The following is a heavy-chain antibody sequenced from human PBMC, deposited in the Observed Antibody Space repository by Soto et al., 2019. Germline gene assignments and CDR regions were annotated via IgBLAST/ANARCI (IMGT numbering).Heavy chain of an antibody. CDR2: IYYSGSA. CDR3: ARLKSRYYKIISYPLDY. V-gene: IGHV4-31*03. CDR1: GDSVSSGGAY. Sequence: QVQLQESGPGLVKPSQTLSLTCTVSGDSVSSGGAYWSWIRQHPGKGLEWIGYIYYSGSANYTPSLKSRLTISHDASQNQVSLRRSSVTAADTAVYYWARLKSRYYKIISYPLDYWARGTLVTVSS. J-gene: IGHJ4*02. D-gene: IGHD3-10*01.